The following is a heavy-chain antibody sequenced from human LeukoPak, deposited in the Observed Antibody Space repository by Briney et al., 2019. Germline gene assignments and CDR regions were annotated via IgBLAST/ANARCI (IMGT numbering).Heavy chain of an antibody. CDR1: GYSFTSYW. CDR2: IYPGDSDT. Sequence: GESLKISCKGSGYSFTSYWIGWVRQMPGKGLEWMGIIYPGDSDTRYSPSFQGQVTISADKSISTAYLQWRSLKASDTAMYYCARGGQYYDFWSGYPFNNWFDPWGQGTLVTVSS. J-gene: IGHJ5*02. D-gene: IGHD3-3*01. CDR3: ARGGQYYDFWSGYPFNNWFDP. V-gene: IGHV5-51*01.